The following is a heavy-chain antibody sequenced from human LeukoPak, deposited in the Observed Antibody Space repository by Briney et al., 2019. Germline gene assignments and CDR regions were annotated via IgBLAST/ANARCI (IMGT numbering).Heavy chain of an antibody. CDR1: GYTLTELS. CDR2: FDPEDGET. Sequence: ASVKVSCKVSGYTLTELSMHWLRQAAGKGLEWMGGFDPEDGETIYAQKFQGRVTMTEDTSTDTAYMELSSLRSEDTAVYYCATLRPVRGVIPYYYGMDVWGQGTTVTVSS. V-gene: IGHV1-24*01. CDR3: ATLRPVRGVIPYYYGMDV. J-gene: IGHJ6*02. D-gene: IGHD3-10*01.